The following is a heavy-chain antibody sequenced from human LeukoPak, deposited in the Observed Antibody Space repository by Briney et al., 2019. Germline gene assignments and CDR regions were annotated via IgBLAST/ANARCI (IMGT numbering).Heavy chain of an antibody. Sequence: ASVKVSCKASGYTFTGYYMHWVRQATGQGLEWMGWMNPNSGNTGYAQKFQGRVTMTRNTSISTAYMELSSLRSEDTAVYYCARGLRYFDWLYYYYYMDVWGKGTTVTISS. CDR2: MNPNSGNT. D-gene: IGHD3-9*01. CDR3: ARGLRYFDWLYYYYYMDV. V-gene: IGHV1-8*02. CDR1: GYTFTGYY. J-gene: IGHJ6*03.